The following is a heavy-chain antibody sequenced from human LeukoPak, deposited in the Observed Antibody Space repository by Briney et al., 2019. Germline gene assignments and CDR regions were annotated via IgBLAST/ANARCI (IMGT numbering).Heavy chain of an antibody. Sequence: ASVKVSCKASGYTFTSYDINWVRQATGQGPEWMGWMNPSSGNTGYAQRFQGRVTMTRDTSINTAYLELSSLRSEDTAVYYCARGRGYSGYDSGGDWGQGTLVTVSS. CDR1: GYTFTSYD. J-gene: IGHJ4*02. D-gene: IGHD5-12*01. CDR3: ARGRGYSGYDSGGD. V-gene: IGHV1-8*01. CDR2: MNPSSGNT.